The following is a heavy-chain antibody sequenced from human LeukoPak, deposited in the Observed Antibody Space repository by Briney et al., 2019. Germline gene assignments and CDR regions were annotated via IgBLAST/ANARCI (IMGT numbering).Heavy chain of an antibody. D-gene: IGHD2-2*01. CDR3: ARAPQYCSSTSCYPYYFDY. J-gene: IGHJ4*02. CDR2: ISSSSSTI. Sequence: GGSLRLSCVSSGFTFSSYSMSWVRQAPGKGLEWVSYISSSSSTIYYADSVKGRFTISRDNAKNSLYLQMNSLRAEDTAVYYCARAPQYCSSTSCYPYYFDYWGQGTLVTVSS. CDR1: GFTFSSYS. V-gene: IGHV3-48*04.